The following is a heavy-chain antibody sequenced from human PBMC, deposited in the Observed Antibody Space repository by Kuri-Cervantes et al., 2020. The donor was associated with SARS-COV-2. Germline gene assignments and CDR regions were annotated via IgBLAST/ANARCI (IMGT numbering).Heavy chain of an antibody. CDR3: AKGEWEPGWEGWQYYGMDV. Sequence: GESLKISCEASGFTFGSYTMNWVRQAPGKGLEWVSAISGSGASTYYADSVRGRFTISRDNSKNTLYLQMNSLRAEDTAVYYCAKGEWEPGWEGWQYYGMDVWGQGTTVTVSS. J-gene: IGHJ6*02. CDR2: ISGSGAST. D-gene: IGHD1-26*01. V-gene: IGHV3-23*01. CDR1: GFTFGSYT.